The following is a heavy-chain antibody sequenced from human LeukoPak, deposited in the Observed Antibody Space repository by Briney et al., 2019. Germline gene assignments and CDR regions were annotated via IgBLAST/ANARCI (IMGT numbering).Heavy chain of an antibody. V-gene: IGHV1-46*01. Sequence: ASVKVSCKASGYTFTNYYMNWVRQAPGQGLEWMGIINPSGGSTSYAQKFQGRVTVTRDTSTSTVYMELSSLRSEDTAMYYCAREGEIGFDLSDYWGKGTRVTVSS. CDR3: AREGEIGFDLSDY. J-gene: IGHJ4*02. CDR2: INPSGGST. D-gene: IGHD5-12*01. CDR1: GYTFTNYY.